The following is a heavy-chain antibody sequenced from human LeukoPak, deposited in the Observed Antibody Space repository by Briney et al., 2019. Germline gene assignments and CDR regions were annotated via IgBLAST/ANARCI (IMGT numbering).Heavy chain of an antibody. V-gene: IGHV4-59*01. J-gene: IGHJ5*02. Sequence: SETLSLTCTVSGDSISSYYWSCIRQPPGKGLGWIGYIYYTGRTNSNPPLKSRVTISGDTPKNQFFLKLGSVTAAATAVYYCARVRHGWLDPWGQGTLVTVSS. D-gene: IGHD3-16*01. CDR2: IYYTGRT. CDR1: GDSISSYY. CDR3: ARVRHGWLDP.